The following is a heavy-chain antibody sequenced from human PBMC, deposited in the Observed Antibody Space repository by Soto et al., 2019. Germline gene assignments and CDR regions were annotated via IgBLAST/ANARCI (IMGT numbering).Heavy chain of an antibody. V-gene: IGHV3-30*04. J-gene: IGHJ4*02. CDR2: ISYDGRNI. CDR1: GFTFSNYA. CDR3: AREGGTKGYDNSDYYYLDY. Sequence: QVQLVESGGGVVQPGRSLRLSCAASGFTFSNYAVHWVRQAPGQGLEWVALISYDGRNIFYADSVRGRFTISRDNSKNPVYLQVSSLKSDDTAVYYCAREGGTKGYDNSDYYYLDYWGQGTLVPVSS. D-gene: IGHD3-22*01.